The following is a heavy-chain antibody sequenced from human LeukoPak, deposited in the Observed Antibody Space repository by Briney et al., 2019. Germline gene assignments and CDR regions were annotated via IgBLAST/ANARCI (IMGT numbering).Heavy chain of an antibody. V-gene: IGHV3-23*01. CDR1: GFTFSSYA. D-gene: IGHD5-18*01. CDR2: ITASGGKT. J-gene: IGHJ4*02. CDR3: AKGNGYSYGRYYFDH. Sequence: PGGSLRLSCAATGFTFSSYAMGWVRQAPGKGLDWVSAITASGGKTYYADSVKGRFTISRDNSKNTLYLQVNSLRAEDTAVYYCAKGNGYSYGRYYFDHWGQGTLVTVSS.